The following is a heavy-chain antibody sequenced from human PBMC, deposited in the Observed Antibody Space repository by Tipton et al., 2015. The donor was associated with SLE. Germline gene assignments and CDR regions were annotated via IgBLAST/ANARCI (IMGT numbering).Heavy chain of an antibody. J-gene: IGHJ4*02. V-gene: IGHV3-9*01. CDR1: GFTFDDYA. Sequence: SLRLSCAASGFTFDDYAMHWVRQAPGKGLEWVSGISWNSGSIGYADSVKGRFTISRDNAKNSLYLQMNSLRAEDTAVYYCARDPYYFDYWGQGTLVTVSS. CDR3: ARDPYYFDY. CDR2: ISWNSGSI.